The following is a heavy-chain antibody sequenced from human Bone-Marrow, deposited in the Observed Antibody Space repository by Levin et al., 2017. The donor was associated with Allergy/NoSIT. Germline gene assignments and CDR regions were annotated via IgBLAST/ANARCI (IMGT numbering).Heavy chain of an antibody. CDR3: AREIEYSSPGELYGMDV. CDR2: ISYDGSNK. Sequence: GESLKISCAASGFTFSSYAMHWVRQAPGKGLEWVAVISYDGSNKYYADSVKGRFTISRDNSKNTLYLQMNSLRAEDTAVYYCAREIEYSSPGELYGMDVWGQGTTVTVSS. D-gene: IGHD6-6*01. CDR1: GFTFSSYA. J-gene: IGHJ6*02. V-gene: IGHV3-30-3*01.